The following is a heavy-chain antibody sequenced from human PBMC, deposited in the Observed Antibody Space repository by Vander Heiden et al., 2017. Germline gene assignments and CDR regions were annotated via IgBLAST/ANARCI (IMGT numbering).Heavy chain of an antibody. CDR3: ARGPPITIFGVIDY. Sequence: QVQLVESGGGVVQPGRSLILPCSASGFPFSSYAMHWVRQAPGKGLEWVAVISDDGSNKYYADSVKGRFTISRDNSKNTLYLQMNSLRAEDTAVYYCARGPPITIFGVIDYWGQGTLVTVSS. J-gene: IGHJ4*02. CDR2: ISDDGSNK. CDR1: GFPFSSYA. V-gene: IGHV3-30-3*01. D-gene: IGHD3-3*01.